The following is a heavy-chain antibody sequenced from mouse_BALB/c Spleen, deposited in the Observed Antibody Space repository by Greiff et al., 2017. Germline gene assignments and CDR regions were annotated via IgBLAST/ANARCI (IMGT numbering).Heavy chain of an antibody. J-gene: IGHJ2*01. CDR2: INPGSGGT. CDR1: GYAFTNYL. V-gene: IGHV1-54*01. CDR3: ARRGVITTGYFDY. D-gene: IGHD2-4*01. Sequence: VQLQQSGAELVRPGTSVKVSCKASGYAFTNYLIEWVKQRPGQGLEWIGVINPGSGGTNYNEKFKGKATLTADKSSSTAYMQLSSLTSDDSAVYFCARRGVITTGYFDYWGQGTTLTVSS.